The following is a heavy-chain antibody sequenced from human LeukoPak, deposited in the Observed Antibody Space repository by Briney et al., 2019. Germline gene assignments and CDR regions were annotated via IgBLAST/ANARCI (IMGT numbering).Heavy chain of an antibody. V-gene: IGHV4-4*07. CDR2: IYTSGST. CDR3: ARDRWGITMVRGVLDV. D-gene: IGHD3-10*01. CDR1: GGSISSYY. J-gene: IGHJ6*02. Sequence: SETLSLTCTVSGGSISSYYWSWIRQPAGKGLEWIGRIYTSGSTNYNPSLKSRVTMSVDTSKNQFSLKLSSVTAADTAVYYCARDRWGITMVRGVLDVWGQGTTVTVSS.